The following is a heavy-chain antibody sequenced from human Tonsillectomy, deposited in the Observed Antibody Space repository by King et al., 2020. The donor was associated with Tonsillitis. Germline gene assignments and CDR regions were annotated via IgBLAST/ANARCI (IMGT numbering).Heavy chain of an antibody. CDR1: GFTFSSYG. CDR3: AKGVITHYYYGMDV. Sequence: VQLVESGGGVVQPGGSLRLSCAASGFTFSSYGMHWVRQAPGKGLEWVAFIRSDGNYKYYADSVKGRFTISRDNSKNTLYLQMNSLRAEDTAVYYCAKGVITHYYYGMDVWGQGTTVTVSS. V-gene: IGHV3-30*02. J-gene: IGHJ6*02. CDR2: IRSDGNYK. D-gene: IGHD3-22*01.